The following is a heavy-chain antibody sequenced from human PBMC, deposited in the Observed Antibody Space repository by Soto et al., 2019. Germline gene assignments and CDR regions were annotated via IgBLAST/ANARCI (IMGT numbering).Heavy chain of an antibody. CDR1: GGSISSGGYS. CDR2: IYHSGST. D-gene: IGHD5-12*01. Sequence: QLQLQESGSGLVKPSQTLSLTCAVSGGSISSGGYSWSWIRQPPGKGLEWIGYIYHSGSTYYNPSLKSRAPISVARSNNQFPLKLSSVTAADTAVYYCAAGGGLPRYYWGQGTLVTVSS. CDR3: AAGGGLPRYY. J-gene: IGHJ4*02. V-gene: IGHV4-30-2*01.